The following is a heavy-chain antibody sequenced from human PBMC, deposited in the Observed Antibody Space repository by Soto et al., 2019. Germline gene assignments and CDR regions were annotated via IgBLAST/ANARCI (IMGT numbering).Heavy chain of an antibody. CDR1: GFTFSSYS. CDR2: ISSSSSYI. Sequence: GGSLRLSCAASGFTFSSYSMNWVRQAPGKGLEWVSSISSSSSYIYYADSVKGRFTISRDSAKNSLYLQMNSLRAEDTAVYYCAREQIAAAADFDYWGQGTLVTVSS. D-gene: IGHD6-13*01. J-gene: IGHJ4*02. V-gene: IGHV3-21*01. CDR3: AREQIAAAADFDY.